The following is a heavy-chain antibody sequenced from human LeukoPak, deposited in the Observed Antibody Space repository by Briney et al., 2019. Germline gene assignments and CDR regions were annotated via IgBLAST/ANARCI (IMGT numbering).Heavy chain of an antibody. CDR3: ARGEEVLGYCSSTSCYAFDY. CDR1: GFTFSSYA. CDR2: ISSNGGST. J-gene: IGHJ4*02. Sequence: GGSLRLSCAASGFTFSSYAMHWVRQASGKGLEYVSAISSNGGSTYYANSVKGRFTISRDNSKNTLYLQMGSLRAEDMAVYYCARGEEVLGYCSSTSCYAFDYWGQGTLVTVSS. D-gene: IGHD2-2*01. V-gene: IGHV3-64*01.